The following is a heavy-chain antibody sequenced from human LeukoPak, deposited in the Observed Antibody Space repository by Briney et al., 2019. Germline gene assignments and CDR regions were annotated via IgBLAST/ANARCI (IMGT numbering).Heavy chain of an antibody. CDR3: AKESGKFDY. V-gene: IGHV3-43*02. J-gene: IGHJ4*02. CDR2: ISADGGST. CDR1: GLNFDDSA. Sequence: GGSLRLSCVASGLNFDDSAMHWVRQALGKGLEWVSLISADGGSTFSADSVKGRFSISRDNSKNSLYLQMNSLRSEDTAMYYCAKESGKFDYWGQGTLVAVSS.